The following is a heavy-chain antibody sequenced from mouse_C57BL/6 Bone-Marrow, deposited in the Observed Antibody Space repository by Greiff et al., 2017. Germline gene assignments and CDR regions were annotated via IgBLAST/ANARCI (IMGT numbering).Heavy chain of an antibody. J-gene: IGHJ3*01. Sequence: VQRVESGAELVRPGTSVKVSCKASGYAFTNYLIEWVKQRPGQGLEWIGVINPGSGGTNYNEKFKGKATLTADKSSSTTYMQLSSLTSEDSAVYFCARSVAGAGAWFAYWGQGTLVTVSA. CDR3: ARSVAGAGAWFAY. V-gene: IGHV1-54*01. D-gene: IGHD1-1*02. CDR1: GYAFTNYL. CDR2: INPGSGGT.